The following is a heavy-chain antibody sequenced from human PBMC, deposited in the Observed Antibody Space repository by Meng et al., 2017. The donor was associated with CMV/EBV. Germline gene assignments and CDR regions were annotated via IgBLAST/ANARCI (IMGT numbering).Heavy chain of an antibody. CDR1: GFSFNNYF. CDR2: IGGSGDKT. V-gene: IGHV3-23*01. J-gene: IGHJ2*01. CDR3: AKGLFDTYWYFDL. D-gene: IGHD3-9*01. Sequence: AASGFSFNNYFMSLLRQAPGKGLDWVSAIGGSGDKTYYADSVKGRFTISRDNSENTLYLQIHSLRAEDTARYYCAKGLFDTYWYFDLWGRGTLVTVSS.